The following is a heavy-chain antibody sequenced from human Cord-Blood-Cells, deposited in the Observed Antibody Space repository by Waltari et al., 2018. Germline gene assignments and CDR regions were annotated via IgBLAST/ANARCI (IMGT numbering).Heavy chain of an antibody. CDR2: INHSGST. D-gene: IGHD3-16*02. CDR3: ARGAVITFGGVIVRYYYYGMDV. J-gene: IGHJ6*02. Sequence: QVQLQQWGAGLLKPSETLSLTCAVYGGSFSGYYWSWIRQHPGKGLEWIGEINHSGSTNYNPSLKSRVTISVDTSKNQFSLKLSSVTAADTAVYYCARGAVITFGGVIVRYYYYGMDVWGQGTTVTVSS. V-gene: IGHV4-34*01. CDR1: GGSFSGYY.